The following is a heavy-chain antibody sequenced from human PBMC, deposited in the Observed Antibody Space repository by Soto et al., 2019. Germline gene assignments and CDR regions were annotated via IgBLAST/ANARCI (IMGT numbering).Heavy chain of an antibody. V-gene: IGHV3-30*18. J-gene: IGHJ4*02. D-gene: IGHD2-2*01. CDR3: VKEATVQAAQHFDY. Sequence: QVQLVESGGGVVQPGGSLRLSCAASGFIFSNYGMQWFRQAPGKGLEWVAVVSWAGKAQYYADSVKGRFTISRDNSGDTLSLQMNSLRPDGSAVYYRVKEATVQAAQHFDYWGQGTLVTVSS. CDR1: GFIFSNYG. CDR2: VSWAGKAQ.